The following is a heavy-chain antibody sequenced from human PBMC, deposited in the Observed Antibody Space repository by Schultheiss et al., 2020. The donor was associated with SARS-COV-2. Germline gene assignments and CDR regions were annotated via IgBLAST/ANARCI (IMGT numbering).Heavy chain of an antibody. CDR3: ARVERPSGWYIDY. V-gene: IGHV4-61*08. D-gene: IGHD6-19*01. Sequence: SETLSLTCTVSGGSISSGGYYWSWIRQPPGKGLEWIGEINHSGNTNYNPSLKSRVTISVDTSKNQFSLKLSSVTAADTAVYYCARVERPSGWYIDYWGQGTLVTVSS. CDR2: INHSGNT. CDR1: GGSISSGGYY. J-gene: IGHJ4*02.